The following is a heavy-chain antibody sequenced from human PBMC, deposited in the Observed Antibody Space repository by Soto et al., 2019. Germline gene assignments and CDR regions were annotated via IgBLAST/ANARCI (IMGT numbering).Heavy chain of an antibody. V-gene: IGHV3-7*03. D-gene: IGHD2-15*01. CDR1: GFTFSTYW. Sequence: GGSLRLSCAASGFTFSTYWMSWVRQAPGKGLEWVANINQDGSEKYYVDSVKGRFTISRDNAKNSLYLQMNSLRAEDTAIYYCARDPVVVPPGWFDPWDQGTLVTVSS. CDR2: INQDGSEK. J-gene: IGHJ5*02. CDR3: ARDPVVVPPGWFDP.